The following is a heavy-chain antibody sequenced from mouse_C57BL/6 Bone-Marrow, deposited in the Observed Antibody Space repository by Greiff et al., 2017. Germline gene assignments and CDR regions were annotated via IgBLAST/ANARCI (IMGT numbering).Heavy chain of an antibody. CDR3: TRGGFGNYGWFAY. D-gene: IGHD2-1*01. V-gene: IGHV1-5*01. CDR2: IYPGNSDT. J-gene: IGHJ3*01. Sequence: EVQLQQSGTVLARPGASVKMSCKTSGYTFTSYWMHWVKQRPGQGLEWIGAIYPGNSDTSYNQKFKGKAKLTAVTSASTAYMELSSLTNKDSAVYYCTRGGFGNYGWFAYWGQGTLVTVSA. CDR1: GYTFTSYW.